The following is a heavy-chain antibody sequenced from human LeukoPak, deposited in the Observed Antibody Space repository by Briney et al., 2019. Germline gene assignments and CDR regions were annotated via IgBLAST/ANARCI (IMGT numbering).Heavy chain of an antibody. Sequence: PSETLSLTCTVSGGSITDYHWIWIRQPAGKGLEWIGRLYTSGSTNYNPSLKSRVTISVDTSKNQFSLRLTSVTAADTAVYYCATMMYGSGNYYNSDYWGQGTLVTVSS. V-gene: IGHV4-4*07. J-gene: IGHJ4*02. CDR2: LYTSGST. CDR1: GGSITDYH. CDR3: ATMMYGSGNYYNSDY. D-gene: IGHD3-10*01.